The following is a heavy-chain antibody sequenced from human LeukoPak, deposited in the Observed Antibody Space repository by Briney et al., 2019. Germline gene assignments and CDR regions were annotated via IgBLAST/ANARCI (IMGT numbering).Heavy chain of an antibody. Sequence: GGSLRLSCAASGFTFSSYAMSWVRQAPGKGLEWVSAISGSGGSTYYADSVKGRFTISRDNSKNTLYLQMNSLRAEDTAVYYCANLGGYSYGYGYWGQGTLVTVSS. V-gene: IGHV3-23*01. CDR3: ANLGGYSYGYGY. D-gene: IGHD5-18*01. CDR1: GFTFSSYA. J-gene: IGHJ4*02. CDR2: ISGSGGST.